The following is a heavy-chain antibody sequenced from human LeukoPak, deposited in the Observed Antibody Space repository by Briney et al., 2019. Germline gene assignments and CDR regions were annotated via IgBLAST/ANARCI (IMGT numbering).Heavy chain of an antibody. CDR3: ARESPYSGYDLYFDY. J-gene: IGHJ4*02. D-gene: IGHD5-12*01. CDR1: GFTFRSYW. Sequence: GGSLRLSCAASGFTFRSYWMSWVRQAPGKGLEWVANMKLDGSEEYYVDSVKGRFTISGDNAKNSLYLQMNSLRAEDTAVYYCARESPYSGYDLYFDYWGQGTLVTVSS. V-gene: IGHV3-7*01. CDR2: MKLDGSEE.